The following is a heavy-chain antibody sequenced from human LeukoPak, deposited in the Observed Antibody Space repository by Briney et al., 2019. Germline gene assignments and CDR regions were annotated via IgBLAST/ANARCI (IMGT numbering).Heavy chain of an antibody. V-gene: IGHV3-48*03. D-gene: IGHD1-1*01. CDR1: GFTFSSYE. J-gene: IGHJ4*02. CDR3: ARDQGRRGVDYFDY. CDR2: ISSSSSTI. Sequence: PGGSLRLSCAASGFTFSSYEMNWVRQAPGKGLEWVSYISSSSSTIYYADSVKGRFTISRDNAKNSLYLQMNSLRAEDTAVYYCARDQGRRGVDYFDYWGQGTLVTVSS.